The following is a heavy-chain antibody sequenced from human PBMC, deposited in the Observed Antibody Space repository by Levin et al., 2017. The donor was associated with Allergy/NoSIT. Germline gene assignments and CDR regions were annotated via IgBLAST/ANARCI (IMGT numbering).Heavy chain of an antibody. CDR3: SRDFGDDS. Sequence: PGGSLRLSCAASGFIFSNYNMNWVRQAPGRGLEWVASIGRAGTYIYYADSLKGRFTISRDNAKNSLFLQMNSLRAEDTAIYYCSRDFGDDSWGQGTLVTVSS. V-gene: IGHV3-21*01. CDR1: GFIFSNYN. CDR2: IGRAGTYI. D-gene: IGHD3-10*01. J-gene: IGHJ4*02.